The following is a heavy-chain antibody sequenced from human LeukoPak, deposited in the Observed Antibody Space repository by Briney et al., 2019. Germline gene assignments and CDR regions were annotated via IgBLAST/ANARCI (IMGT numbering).Heavy chain of an antibody. J-gene: IGHJ4*02. CDR3: ARERPSKCYFDY. V-gene: IGHV4-61*08. Sequence: PSETLSLTCTVSGGSVSVRDHYWSWIRQPPGKGLEWIGYAYYSGSTMYNPSLRSRVTISVDTSKNQFSLRLTSVTAADTAVYYCARERPSKCYFDYWGQGTLVTVSS. CDR1: GGSVSVRDHY. CDR2: AYYSGST.